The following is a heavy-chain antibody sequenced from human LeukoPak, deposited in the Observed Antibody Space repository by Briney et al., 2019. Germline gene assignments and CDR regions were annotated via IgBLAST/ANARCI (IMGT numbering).Heavy chain of an antibody. D-gene: IGHD2-15*01. CDR2: IYYSGGT. V-gene: IGHV4-59*12. Sequence: SETLSLTCTVSGGSISGSSWSWIRQPPGKGLEWIGYIYYSGGTNYNPSLKSRVTISVDTSKNQFSLKLSSVTAADTAVYYCARGLGGDCSGGSCYHTPDFDYWGQGTLVTVSS. CDR3: ARGLGGDCSGGSCYHTPDFDY. J-gene: IGHJ4*02. CDR1: GGSISGSS.